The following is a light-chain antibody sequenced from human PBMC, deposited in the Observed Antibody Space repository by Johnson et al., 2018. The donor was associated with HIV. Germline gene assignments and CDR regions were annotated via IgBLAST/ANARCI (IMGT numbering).Light chain of an antibody. CDR3: GTWDSSLSVFYV. V-gene: IGLV1-51*01. Sequence: QSALTQPPSVSAAPGQKVTSSCSGSSSNIGNNYVSWYQQLPGTAPKLLIYDNNKRPSGIPDRFSGSKSGTSATLGITGLQTGDEADYYCGTWDSSLSVFYVFGTGTKVTVL. J-gene: IGLJ1*01. CDR1: SSNIGNNY. CDR2: DNN.